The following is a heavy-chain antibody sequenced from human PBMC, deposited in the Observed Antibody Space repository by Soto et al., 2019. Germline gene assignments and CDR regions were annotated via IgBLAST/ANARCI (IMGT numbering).Heavy chain of an antibody. D-gene: IGHD2-21*01. J-gene: IGHJ1*01. Sequence: QVQLVESGGGVVQPGRSLRLSCAASGFTFNSYAMHWVRQAPGKGLEWVAIIWYDGNNKYYADSVKGRFTISRDNSKNTLYLQMNSVRAEDTAVYYCARGGGHNSGEGYFQDWGQGTLVTVSS. CDR2: IWYDGNNK. CDR3: ARGGGHNSGEGYFQD. CDR1: GFTFNSYA. V-gene: IGHV3-33*01.